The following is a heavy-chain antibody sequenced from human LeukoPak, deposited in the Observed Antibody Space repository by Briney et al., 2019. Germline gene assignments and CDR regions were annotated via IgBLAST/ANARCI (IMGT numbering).Heavy chain of an antibody. CDR2: IIPIFGIA. CDR1: GGTFSSYA. V-gene: IGHV1-69*04. CDR3: ARGGSSGWYLGS. J-gene: IGHJ5*01. Sequence: GASVKVPCKASGGTFSSYAISWVRQAPGQGLEWMGRIIPIFGIANYAQKFQGRVTITADKSTSTAYMELSSLRSEDTAVYYCARGGSSGWYLGSWGQGTLVTVSS. D-gene: IGHD6-19*01.